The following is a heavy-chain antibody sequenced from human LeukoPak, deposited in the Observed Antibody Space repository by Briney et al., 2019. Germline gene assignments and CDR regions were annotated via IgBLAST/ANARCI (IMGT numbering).Heavy chain of an antibody. D-gene: IGHD3-10*01. CDR3: TTDLGLTMIRGVLVS. CDR1: GFTFTNAW. CDR2: IKSKGDAETT. Sequence: GGSLRLSCVASGFTFTNAWMSWVRQAPGKGLEWVGRIKSKGDAETTDYAAPVKGQFFLSRDDSENTLYLQMYSLQTEDTAVYYCTTDLGLTMIRGVLVSWGQGTLVTVSS. J-gene: IGHJ4*02. V-gene: IGHV3-15*01.